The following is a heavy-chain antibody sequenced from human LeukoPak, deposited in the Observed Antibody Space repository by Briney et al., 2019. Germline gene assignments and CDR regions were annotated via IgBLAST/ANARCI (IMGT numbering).Heavy chain of an antibody. D-gene: IGHD2-15*01. CDR1: GFTFSNYA. V-gene: IGHV3-23*01. CDR3: AKGVSSGGSGLDY. CDR2: ISGSGGST. J-gene: IGHJ4*02. Sequence: PGGSLRLSCAASGFTFSNYAMSWVRQAPGKGLEWVSAISGSGGSTYYADSVKGRFTISRDNSKNTLYLQMNSLRAEDTAVYYCAKGVSSGGSGLDYWGQGTLVTVSS.